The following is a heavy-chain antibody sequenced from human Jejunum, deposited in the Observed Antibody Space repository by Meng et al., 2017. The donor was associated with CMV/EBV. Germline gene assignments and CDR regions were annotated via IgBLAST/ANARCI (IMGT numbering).Heavy chain of an antibody. V-gene: IGHV3-20*03. D-gene: IGHD3-22*01. Sequence: WVRQAAGKGLEWVAGINDNGAGTGSADSVKGRFTISRDNAKNSLYLQMNSLRAEDTALYYCARAQGYYDSSGYYNSYYYYGMDVWGQGTTVTVSS. J-gene: IGHJ6*02. CDR2: INDNGAGT. CDR3: ARAQGYYDSSGYYNSYYYYGMDV.